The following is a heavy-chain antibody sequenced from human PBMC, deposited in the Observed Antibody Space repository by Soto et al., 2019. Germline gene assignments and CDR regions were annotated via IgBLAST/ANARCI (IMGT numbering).Heavy chain of an antibody. D-gene: IGHD3-3*02. CDR1: GGSVSGGAYY. CDR2: IYYNGST. CDR3: VRDISRYRRAFVY. Sequence: SETLSLTCAVSGGSVSGGAYYWTWIRHPPGKGLEWIGYIYYNGSTTYNPSLKSRVTISIDTSKNQFSLKLTSATAADTAVYYCVRDISRYRRAFVYRCQGALMTIFS. J-gene: IGHJ4*02. V-gene: IGHV4-61*08.